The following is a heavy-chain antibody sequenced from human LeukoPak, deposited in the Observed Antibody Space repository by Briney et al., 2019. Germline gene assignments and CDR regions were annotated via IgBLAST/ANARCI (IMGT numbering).Heavy chain of an antibody. CDR2: MNPNSGNT. J-gene: IGHJ6*03. V-gene: IGHV1-8*03. Sequence: ASVKVSCKASGYTFTSYDINWVRQATGQGLEWMGWMNPNSGNTGYAQKFQGRVTITRNTSISTAYMELSSLRSEDTAVYYCARDDYSNYGGHYYYYMDVWGKGTTVTVS. D-gene: IGHD4-11*01. CDR3: ARDDYSNYGGHYYYYMDV. CDR1: GYTFTSYD.